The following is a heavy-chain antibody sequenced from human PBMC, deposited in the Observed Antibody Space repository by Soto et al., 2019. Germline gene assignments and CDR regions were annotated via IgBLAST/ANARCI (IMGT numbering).Heavy chain of an antibody. J-gene: IGHJ6*02. CDR1: GGSISSYY. CDR3: ARGTEYYYDSSGYYPYYYYGMDV. CDR2: IYTSGST. Sequence: SETLSLTCTVSGGSISSYYWSWIRQPAGKGLEWIGRIYTSGSTNYNPSLKSRVTMSVDTSKNQFSLKLSSVTAADTAVYYCARGTEYYYDSSGYYPYYYYGMDVWGQGTTVTVSS. V-gene: IGHV4-4*07. D-gene: IGHD3-22*01.